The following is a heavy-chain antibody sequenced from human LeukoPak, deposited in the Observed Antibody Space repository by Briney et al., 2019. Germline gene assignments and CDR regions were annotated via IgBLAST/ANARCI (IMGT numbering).Heavy chain of an antibody. CDR3: AKAWRAYGDYHTFDI. Sequence: PGGSLRLSCVAPGFTFSSYGMHWVRQAPGKGLEWVAVILYDGSNKYNADSVKGRFTISRDTSKNTLYLQMSSLRAEDTAVYYCAKAWRAYGDYHTFDIWGQGTMVTVSS. CDR2: ILYDGSNK. V-gene: IGHV3-30*18. CDR1: GFTFSSYG. J-gene: IGHJ3*02. D-gene: IGHD4-17*01.